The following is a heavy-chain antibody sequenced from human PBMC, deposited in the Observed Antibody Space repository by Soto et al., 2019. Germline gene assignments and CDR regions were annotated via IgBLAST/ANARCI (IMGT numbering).Heavy chain of an antibody. CDR3: AAEHFDY. CDR1: GFIFSSYG. D-gene: IGHD6-13*01. Sequence: GGSLRLSCAASGFIFSSYGTSWVRQAPGKGLEWVSVISGSGGTTYYADSVKGRFTISRDNSKNTLYLQMNSMRAEDTAVYYCAAEHFDYWGQGTLVTVSS. CDR2: ISGSGGTT. J-gene: IGHJ4*02. V-gene: IGHV3-23*01.